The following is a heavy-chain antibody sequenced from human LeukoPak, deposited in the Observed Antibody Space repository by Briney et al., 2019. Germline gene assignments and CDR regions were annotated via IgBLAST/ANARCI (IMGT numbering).Heavy chain of an antibody. Sequence: GGSLRLSCAASGFTFSTYTMNWVRQAPGKGLEWVSFISSSSSYMYYADSVKGRFTISRDNTKKSLYLQMNSLRAEDTAVYYCARDFSGYDYDFDYWGQGTLVTVSS. D-gene: IGHD5-12*01. CDR1: GFTFSTYT. CDR3: ARDFSGYDYDFDY. CDR2: ISSSSSYM. J-gene: IGHJ4*02. V-gene: IGHV3-21*01.